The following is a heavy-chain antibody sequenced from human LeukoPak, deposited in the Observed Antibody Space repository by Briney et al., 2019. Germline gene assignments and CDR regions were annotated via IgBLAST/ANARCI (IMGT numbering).Heavy chain of an antibody. D-gene: IGHD3-3*01. J-gene: IGHJ4*02. CDR1: GFTFSSYG. CDR2: IRYDGSNK. Sequence: GGSLRLSCAASGFTFSSYGMHWVRQAPGKGLEWVAFIRYDGSNKYYADSVKGRFTISRDNSKNTLYLQMNSLRAEDTAVYYCAKDFIWRGSGYSTFDYWGQGTLVTVSS. V-gene: IGHV3-30*02. CDR3: AKDFIWRGSGYSTFDY.